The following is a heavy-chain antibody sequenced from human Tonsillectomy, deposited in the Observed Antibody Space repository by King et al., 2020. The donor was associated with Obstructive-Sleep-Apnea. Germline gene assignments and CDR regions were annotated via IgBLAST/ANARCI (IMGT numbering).Heavy chain of an antibody. V-gene: IGHV4-34*01. CDR1: GGSFSGYY. J-gene: IGHJ4*02. Sequence: VQLQQWGAGLLKPSETLSLTCAVYGGSFSGYYWSWIRQPPGKGLEWIGEINHSGSTNYNPSLKIRVTISVDTSKNQFSLKLSSVTAADTAVYYCARGGARWELLGDFDYWGQGTLVTVSS. D-gene: IGHD1-26*01. CDR2: INHSGST. CDR3: ARGGARWELLGDFDY.